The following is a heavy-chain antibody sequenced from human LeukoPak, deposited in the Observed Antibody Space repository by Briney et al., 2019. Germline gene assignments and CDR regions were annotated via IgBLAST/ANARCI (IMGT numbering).Heavy chain of an antibody. CDR2: IYYSGST. D-gene: IGHD4-17*01. CDR3: AGDYGDYYYDY. CDR1: GGSINSTSSY. V-gene: IGHV4-39*07. Sequence: SETLSLTCTVSGGSINSTSSYWSWIRQPPGKGLEWIGSIYYSGSTSYNPSLKSRVTISVDTSKNQFSLKLSSVTAADTAVYFCAGDYGDYYYDYWGQGTLVTVSS. J-gene: IGHJ4*02.